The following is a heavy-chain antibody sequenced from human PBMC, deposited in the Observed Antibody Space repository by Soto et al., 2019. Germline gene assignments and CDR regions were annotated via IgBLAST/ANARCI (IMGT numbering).Heavy chain of an antibody. D-gene: IGHD6-13*01. V-gene: IGHV1-8*01. Sequence: ASVKVSCKASGYTFTSYDINWVRPATGQGLEWMGWMNPNSGNTGYAQKFQGRVTMTRNTSISTAYMELSSLRSEDTAVYYCARGRIAAAGTLRYWGQGTLVTVSS. CDR2: MNPNSGNT. CDR1: GYTFTSYD. J-gene: IGHJ4*02. CDR3: ARGRIAAAGTLRY.